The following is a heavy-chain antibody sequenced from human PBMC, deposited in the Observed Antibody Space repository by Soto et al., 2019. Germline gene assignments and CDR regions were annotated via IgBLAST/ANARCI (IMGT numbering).Heavy chain of an antibody. Sequence: ASVKVSCKASGYTFTSFGFHWVRQAPGQGLEWMGWVSVYNGNTNYAEKFQGRVSMTTDTSTNTAYMELRRLKSDDTAMYYCAASIRGDWPMNCFDYWGQGIQVTVSS. J-gene: IGHJ4*02. D-gene: IGHD2-21*02. CDR3: AASIRGDWPMNCFDY. CDR1: GYTFTSFG. V-gene: IGHV1-18*01. CDR2: VSVYNGNT.